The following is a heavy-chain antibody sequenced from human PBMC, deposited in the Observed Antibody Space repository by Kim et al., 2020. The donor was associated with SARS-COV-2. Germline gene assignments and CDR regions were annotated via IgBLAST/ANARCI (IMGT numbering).Heavy chain of an antibody. V-gene: IGHV1-18*01. CDR3: ARSMFDYSWGTSLKKEDS. Sequence: ASVKVSCKTPGYPFSSFAITWVRQAPGQGLEWMGWISPFKPNGTYTQKFQGRLTMSTDISTSTAYMELRSLRSDDAAVYYCARSMFDYSWGTSLKKEDSW. J-gene: IGHJ5*01. CDR2: ISPFKPNG. D-gene: IGHD3-16*01. CDR1: GYPFSSFA.